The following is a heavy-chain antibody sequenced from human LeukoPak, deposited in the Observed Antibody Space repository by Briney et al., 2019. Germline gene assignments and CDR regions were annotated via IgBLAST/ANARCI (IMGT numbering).Heavy chain of an antibody. Sequence: PSETLSLTCTVSGGSISSYYWSWIRQPPGKGLEWIGYIYYSGSTNYNPSLKSRVTISVDTSKNQFFLKLSSVTAADTVVYYCARGYPVVYGSGSYYVDYWGQGTLVTVSS. CDR2: IYYSGST. CDR1: GGSISSYY. D-gene: IGHD3-10*01. CDR3: ARGYPVVYGSGSYYVDY. V-gene: IGHV4-59*01. J-gene: IGHJ4*02.